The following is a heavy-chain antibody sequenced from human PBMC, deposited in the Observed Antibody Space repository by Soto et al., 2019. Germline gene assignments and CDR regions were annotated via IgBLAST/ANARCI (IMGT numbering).Heavy chain of an antibody. Sequence: SQTLSLTFVISGDSVSSNSSAWNCISQSPSRGLEWLGRTYYRSKLYSNYAVSVKSRITINPDTSKNQFSLQLNSVTPEDTAVYYCARIHSSSSSDMDVWGQGTTVTVSS. D-gene: IGHD6-6*01. CDR1: GDSVSSNSSA. V-gene: IGHV6-1*01. J-gene: IGHJ6*02. CDR3: ARIHSSSSSDMDV. CDR2: TYYRSKLYS.